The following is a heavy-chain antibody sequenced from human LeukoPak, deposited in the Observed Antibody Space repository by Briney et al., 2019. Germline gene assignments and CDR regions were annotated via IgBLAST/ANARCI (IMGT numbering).Heavy chain of an antibody. D-gene: IGHD2/OR15-2a*01. CDR1: GFTFSSYA. V-gene: IGHV3-23*01. CDR2: IRGSGDYT. Sequence: GGSLRLSCAASGFTFSSYAMTWVRQAPGKGLEWVSSIRGSGDYTFYADSVKGRLTISRDNSKNTLYLQMNSLRAEDTAVYYCAREGPRGNSQFDYWGQGTLVTVSS. J-gene: IGHJ4*02. CDR3: AREGPRGNSQFDY.